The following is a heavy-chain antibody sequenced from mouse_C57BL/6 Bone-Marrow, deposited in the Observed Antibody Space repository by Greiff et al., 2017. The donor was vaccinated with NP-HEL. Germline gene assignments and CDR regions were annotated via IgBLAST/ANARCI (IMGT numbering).Heavy chain of an antibody. Sequence: EVQLQQSGPGMVKPSQSLSLTCTVTGYSITSGYDWHWIRHFPGNKLEWMGYISYSGSTNYNPSLKSRISITHDTSKNHFFLKLNSVTTEDTATYYCARGGDSSGLFAYWGQGTLVTVSA. J-gene: IGHJ3*01. CDR3: ARGGDSSGLFAY. V-gene: IGHV3-1*01. CDR2: ISYSGST. D-gene: IGHD3-2*02. CDR1: GYSITSGYD.